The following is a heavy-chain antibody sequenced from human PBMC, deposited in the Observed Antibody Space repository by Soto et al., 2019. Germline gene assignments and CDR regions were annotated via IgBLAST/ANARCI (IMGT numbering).Heavy chain of an antibody. V-gene: IGHV1-8*01. J-gene: IGHJ4*02. Sequence: QVQLVQSGAEVKKPGASVKVSCKASGYTFTSYDINWVRQATGQRLEWMGWMNPNSGNTGYAQKFQGRVTMTRNTSISTAYMELSSLRSEATSVYYCARVDYGGNPYDYWGQGTLVTVSS. D-gene: IGHD4-17*01. CDR2: MNPNSGNT. CDR1: GYTFTSYD. CDR3: ARVDYGGNPYDY.